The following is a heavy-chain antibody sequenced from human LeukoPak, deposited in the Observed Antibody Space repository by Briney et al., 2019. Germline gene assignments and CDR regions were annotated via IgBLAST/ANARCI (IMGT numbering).Heavy chain of an antibody. CDR1: GFTFSSYS. CDR3: ASEVVVPGAFDY. J-gene: IGHJ4*02. D-gene: IGHD2-15*01. V-gene: IGHV3-21*01. Sequence: GGSLRLSCAASGFTFSSYSMNWVRQAPGKGLEWVSSIKSSSSYIYYADSVKGRFTISRDNAKNSLYLQMNSLRAEDTAVYYCASEVVVPGAFDYWGQGTLFTVSS. CDR2: IKSSSSYI.